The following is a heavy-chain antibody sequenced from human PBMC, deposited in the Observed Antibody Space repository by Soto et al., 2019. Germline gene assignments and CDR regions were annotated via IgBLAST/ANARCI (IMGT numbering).Heavy chain of an antibody. V-gene: IGHV1-18*01. CDR1: CFTFSSHG. J-gene: IGHJ4*02. Sequence: GASVKVSCKASCFTFSSHGISWVRQAPGQGLEWMGWISAYNGNTNYAQKLQGRVTMTTDTSTSTAYMELRSLRSDDTAVYYCARDHDHEPLYADWGQGTLVTVS. D-gene: IGHD1-1*01. CDR2: ISAYNGNT. CDR3: ARDHDHEPLYAD.